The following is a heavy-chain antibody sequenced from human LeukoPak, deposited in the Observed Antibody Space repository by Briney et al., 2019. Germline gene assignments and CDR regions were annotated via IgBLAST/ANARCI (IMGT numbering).Heavy chain of an antibody. V-gene: IGHV6-1*01. CDR3: ARDLGNTGWYTFYY. CDR1: GDSVSSINGA. J-gene: IGHJ4*02. Sequence: SQTLSLTCAISGDSVSSINGAWNWVRQSPSRGLEWLGRTYYRSKWYDEYAESMRGRITINPDTSMNQYSLHLLSVTPEDTAVYYCARDLGNTGWYTFYYWGEGILVTVSP. D-gene: IGHD6-19*01. CDR2: TYYRSKWYD.